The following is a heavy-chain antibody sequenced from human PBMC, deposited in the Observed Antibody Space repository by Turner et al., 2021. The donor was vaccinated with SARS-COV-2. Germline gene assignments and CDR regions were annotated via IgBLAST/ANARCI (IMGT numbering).Heavy chain of an antibody. CDR1: GGSFSGYH. CDR2: IYYSGST. D-gene: IGHD3-3*01. J-gene: IGHJ4*02. CDR3: ARRRFMSGYSFDY. V-gene: IGHV4-34*01. Sequence: QVQLQQWGAGLLKPSETLSLTCAVSGGSFSGYHWSWIRQSPGKGLAWIGSIYYSGSTYYNPSLKSRVTISVDTSKNQFSLKLSSVTAADTAVYYCARRRFMSGYSFDYWGQGTLVTVSS.